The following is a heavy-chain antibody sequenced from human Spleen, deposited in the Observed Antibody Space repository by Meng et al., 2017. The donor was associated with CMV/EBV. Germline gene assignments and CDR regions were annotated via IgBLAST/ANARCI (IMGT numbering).Heavy chain of an antibody. CDR3: AREGTPSYYYDSSGYYSDDWFDP. CDR2: INPSGGST. Sequence: YMHWVRQAPGQGLEWMGIINPSGGSTRYAQKFQGRVTMTRDTSTSTVYMGLSSLRSEDTAVYYCAREGTPSYYYDSSGYYSDDWFDPWGQGTLVTVSS. J-gene: IGHJ5*02. D-gene: IGHD3-22*01. V-gene: IGHV1-46*01. CDR1: Y.